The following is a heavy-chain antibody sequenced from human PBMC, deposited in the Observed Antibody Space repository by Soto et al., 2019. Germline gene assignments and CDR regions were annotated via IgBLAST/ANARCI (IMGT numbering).Heavy chain of an antibody. V-gene: IGHV6-1*01. Sequence: PPQTPSLTCAISRVTASTNSAAWNWIGRSPSRGLKWLGRTSNRSKWYNDYAASVKSRITINPVTSNTQFSLQLNSVTPEETAVYYCARDPPIAYYDFWSGYGGGMDVWGQGTTVTVSS. D-gene: IGHD3-3*01. J-gene: IGHJ6*02. CDR1: RVTASTNSAA. CDR2: TSNRSKWYN. CDR3: ARDPPIAYYDFWSGYGGGMDV.